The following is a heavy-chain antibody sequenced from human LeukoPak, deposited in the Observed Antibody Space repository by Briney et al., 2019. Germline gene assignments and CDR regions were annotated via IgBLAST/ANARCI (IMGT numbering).Heavy chain of an antibody. J-gene: IGHJ2*01. D-gene: IGHD6-19*01. V-gene: IGHV4-38-2*02. CDR3: ARDRAAVAGTPYWFFDL. CDR2: IYHSGST. CDR1: GYSISSGYY. Sequence: SETLSLTCTVSGYSISSGYYWGWIRQPPGKGLEWIGSIYHSGSTYYNPSLKSRVTISVDTSKNQVSLKLTSVTAADTAVYYCARDRAAVAGTPYWFFDLWGHGTLVTVSS.